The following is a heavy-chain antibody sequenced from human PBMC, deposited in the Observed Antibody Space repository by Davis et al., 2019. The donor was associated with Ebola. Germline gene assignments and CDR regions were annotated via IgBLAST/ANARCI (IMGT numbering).Heavy chain of an antibody. CDR1: GDSITNRNW. CDR2: IYHGGIT. D-gene: IGHD4-17*01. V-gene: IGHV4-4*02. J-gene: IGHJ5*01. CDR3: ARDSYNGDYITWFDS. Sequence: MPSETLSLTCSVSGDSITNRNWWCCVRQSPGKGLEWIGEIYHGGITNYNPSLKSRVTISMDKSKNQFALNLSLVTAADTAVYYCARDSYNGDYITWFDSWGQGILVTVSS.